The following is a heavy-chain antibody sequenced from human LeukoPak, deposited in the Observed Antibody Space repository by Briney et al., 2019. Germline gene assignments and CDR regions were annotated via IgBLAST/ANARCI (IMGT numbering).Heavy chain of an antibody. CDR1: GFTFSSYG. CDR2: IRYDGSNK. D-gene: IGHD3-10*01. Sequence: GGSLRLSCAASGFTFSSYGMHWVRQAPGKGLEWVAFIRYDGSNKYYADSVKGRFTISRDNSKNTLYLQMNSLRAEDTAVYYCAKDRMTMVRGLMDVWGKGTTVTISS. J-gene: IGHJ6*03. V-gene: IGHV3-30*02. CDR3: AKDRMTMVRGLMDV.